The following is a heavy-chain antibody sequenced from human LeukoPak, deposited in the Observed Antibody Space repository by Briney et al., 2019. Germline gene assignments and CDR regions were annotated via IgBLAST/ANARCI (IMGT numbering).Heavy chain of an antibody. J-gene: IGHJ3*02. D-gene: IGHD2-2*01. CDR1: GGTFSGYA. Sequence: SVKVSCKASGGTFSGYAISWVRQAPGQGLEWMGGIIPIFGTANYAQKFQGRVTITTDESTSTAYMELSSLRSEDTAVYYCARDTGYCSSTSCSVQAPGPTRAFDIWGQGTMVTVSS. CDR2: IIPIFGTA. CDR3: ARDTGYCSSTSCSVQAPGPTRAFDI. V-gene: IGHV1-69*05.